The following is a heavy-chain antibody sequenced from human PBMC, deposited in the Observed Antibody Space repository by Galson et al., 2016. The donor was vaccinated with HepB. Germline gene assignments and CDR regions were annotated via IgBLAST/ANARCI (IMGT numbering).Heavy chain of an antibody. J-gene: IGHJ4*02. Sequence: PALVKPTQTLTLTCTFSGFSLGPSDVGVGWIRQPPGKALEWLALIYWDDDKRYSPSLKSRLIITKDPSKNQVVLTMTNVDPADTATYFCAHRRSNNFGSGSYDFWGQGTLVTVSS. V-gene: IGHV2-5*02. CDR2: IYWDDDK. D-gene: IGHD3-10*01. CDR3: AHRRSNNFGSGSYDF. CDR1: GFSLGPSDVG.